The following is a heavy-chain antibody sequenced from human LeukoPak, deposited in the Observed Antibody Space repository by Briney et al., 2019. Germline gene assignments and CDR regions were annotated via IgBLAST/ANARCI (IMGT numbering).Heavy chain of an antibody. CDR1: GFTFSSYA. V-gene: IGHV3-23*01. Sequence: GGSLRLSCAASGFTFSSYATNWVRQAPGKGLEWVSSISGGAGGAAYADSVKGRFTMSRDNSKNTLYLQMNSLRAEDTAVYYCAKDGGYGSGSYYPDYWGQGTLVTVSS. J-gene: IGHJ4*02. CDR3: AKDGGYGSGSYYPDY. D-gene: IGHD3-10*01. CDR2: ISGGAGGA.